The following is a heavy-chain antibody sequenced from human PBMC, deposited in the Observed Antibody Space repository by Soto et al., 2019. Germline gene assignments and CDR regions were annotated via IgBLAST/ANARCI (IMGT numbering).Heavy chain of an antibody. J-gene: IGHJ2*01. CDR3: AKDSDGRYCSSTSCYGYFDL. Sequence: GGSLRLSCAASGFTFDDYAMHWVRQAPGKGLEWVSGISWNSGSIGYADSVKGRFTISRDNAKNSLYLQMNSLRAEDTALYYCAKDSDGRYCSSTSCYGYFDLWGRGTLVTVSS. V-gene: IGHV3-9*01. D-gene: IGHD2-2*01. CDR1: GFTFDDYA. CDR2: ISWNSGSI.